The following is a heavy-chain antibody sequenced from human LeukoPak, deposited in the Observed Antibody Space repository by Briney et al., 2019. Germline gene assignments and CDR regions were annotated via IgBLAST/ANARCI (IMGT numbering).Heavy chain of an antibody. CDR2: ISGSGGST. V-gene: IGHV3-23*01. CDR1: GFTFSSYA. D-gene: IGHD3/OR15-3a*01. CDR3: AKLDFRPLMVPDAVDI. J-gene: IGHJ3*02. Sequence: GGSLRLSCAASGFTFSSYAMSWVRQAPGKGLEWVSAISGSGGSTYYADSVKGRFTISRDNSKNTLYLQMNSLRAEDTAVYYCAKLDFRPLMVPDAVDIWGQGTMVTVSS.